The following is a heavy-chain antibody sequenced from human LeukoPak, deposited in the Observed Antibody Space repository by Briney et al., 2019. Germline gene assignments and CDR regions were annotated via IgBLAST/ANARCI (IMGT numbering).Heavy chain of an antibody. D-gene: IGHD3-22*01. CDR2: FDPEDGET. V-gene: IGHV1-24*01. J-gene: IGHJ4*02. Sequence: ASVKVSCKVSGYTLTESSMHWVRQAPGKGLEWMGGFDPEDGETIYAQKFQGRVTMTEDTSTDTAYMELSSLRSEDTAVYYCATNSQTDHQLSHFYDSSGYRFDYWGQGTLVTVSS. CDR3: ATNSQTDHQLSHFYDSSGYRFDY. CDR1: GYTLTESS.